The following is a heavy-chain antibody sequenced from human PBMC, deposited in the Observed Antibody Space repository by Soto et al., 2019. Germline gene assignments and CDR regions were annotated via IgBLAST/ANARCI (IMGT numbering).Heavy chain of an antibody. Sequence: GGSLRLSCAASGFTFSSYGMHWVRQAPGKGLEWVAVISYDGSNKYYADSVKGRFTISRDNSKNTLYLQMNSLRAEDTAVYYCAKGLAAAGPEIDYWGQGTLVTVSS. D-gene: IGHD6-13*01. CDR2: ISYDGSNK. CDR1: GFTFSSYG. V-gene: IGHV3-30*18. CDR3: AKGLAAAGPEIDY. J-gene: IGHJ4*02.